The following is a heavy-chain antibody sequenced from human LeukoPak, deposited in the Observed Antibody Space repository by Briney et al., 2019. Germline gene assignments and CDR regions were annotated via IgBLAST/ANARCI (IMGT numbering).Heavy chain of an antibody. J-gene: IGHJ4*02. CDR2: ISGSGGST. CDR3: AKDHYYDSSGYPTPFDY. CDR1: GFTFSSYA. Sequence: PGGSLRLSCAASGFTFSSYAMSWVRQAPGKGLERVSAISGSGGSTYYADSVKGRFTNSRDNSKNTLYLQMNSLRAEDTAVYYCAKDHYYDSSGYPTPFDYWGQGTLVTVSS. D-gene: IGHD3-22*01. V-gene: IGHV3-23*01.